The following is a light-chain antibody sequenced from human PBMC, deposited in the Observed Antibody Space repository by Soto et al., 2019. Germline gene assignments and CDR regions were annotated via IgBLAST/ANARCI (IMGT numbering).Light chain of an antibody. CDR3: QHYNSYPYT. Sequence: DIQLTQSPSTLSASIGDRVTITCRASQSVNNLLAWYQQKPGRAPNLLIYEASVLESGVSSRFSGSGSGTEFTLTISSLQPDDFASYYCQHYNSYPYTFGQGTKVEI. J-gene: IGKJ2*01. CDR1: QSVNNL. V-gene: IGKV1-5*03. CDR2: EAS.